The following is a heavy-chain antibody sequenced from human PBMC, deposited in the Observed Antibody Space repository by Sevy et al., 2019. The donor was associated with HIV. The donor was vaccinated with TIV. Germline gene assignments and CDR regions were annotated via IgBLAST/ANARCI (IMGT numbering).Heavy chain of an antibody. CDR2: INPNSGVT. J-gene: IGHJ4*02. V-gene: IGHV1-2*02. CDR1: GYTFTDYY. CDR3: ARGRVIFDY. Sequence: VKVSCKASGYTFTDYYLHWVRQAPGHGLEWMGYINPNSGVTNYPQKFRGRVTVTSDTSISTAYMELRSLGSDDTALYYCARGRVIFDYWGQRTLVTVSS.